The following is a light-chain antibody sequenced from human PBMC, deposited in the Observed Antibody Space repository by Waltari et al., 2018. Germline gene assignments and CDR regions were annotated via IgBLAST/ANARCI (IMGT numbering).Light chain of an antibody. V-gene: IGLV2-23*01. J-gene: IGLJ1*01. Sequence: QSALSQPASVSGSPGQSLTIPCTGASTDLASYNLVAWYQHHPNRAPNLIIYEATKRPSGISHRFSGAKSGATASLRISGLQADDEADYYCCSYTGSSTSYGCGGGTKVTVL. CDR2: EAT. CDR3: CSYTGSSTSYG. CDR1: STDLASYNL.